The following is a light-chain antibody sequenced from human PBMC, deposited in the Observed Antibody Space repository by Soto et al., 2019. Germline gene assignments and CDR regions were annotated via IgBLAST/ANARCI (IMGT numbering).Light chain of an antibody. CDR1: QSVVDNY. Sequence: EVVLTQSPDTLSLSPGERATLSCRASQSVVDNYLAWYQQKPGQAPRLLIYGASSRATGIPDRFSGSGSGTDFSLTISRLEPEDFAVYYCQQHGVSPRFTFGQGTKLEI. CDR3: QQHGVSPRFT. CDR2: GAS. V-gene: IGKV3-20*01. J-gene: IGKJ2*01.